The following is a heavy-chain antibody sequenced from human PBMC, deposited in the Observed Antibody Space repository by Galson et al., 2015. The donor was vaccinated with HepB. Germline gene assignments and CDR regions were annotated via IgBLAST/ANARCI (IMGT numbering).Heavy chain of an antibody. J-gene: IGHJ3*02. D-gene: IGHD6-19*01. CDR1: GFTFYNYG. V-gene: IGHV3-23*01. CDR2: FSGSAGST. Sequence: SLRLSCAASGFTFYNYGMSWVRQAPGKGLEWVSGFSGSAGSTYYADSVQGRVTISRDTSKNTLYLQMDSLRAEDTALYYCARHMRESSGLDAFDIWGQGTMITVSS. CDR3: ARHMRESSGLDAFDI.